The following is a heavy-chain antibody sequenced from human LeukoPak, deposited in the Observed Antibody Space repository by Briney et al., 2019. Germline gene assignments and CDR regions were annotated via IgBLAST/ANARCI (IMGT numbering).Heavy chain of an antibody. V-gene: IGHV3-48*02. CDR2: ISGTSSLI. Sequence: PGGSLRLSCAASGFTFSTYSMNWVRQAPGTGLEWVSYISGTSSLIYYADSVKGRFTISRDNAKNSLYLQMNSLRDEDTAVYYCVRDQFFSFDYWGQGTLVTVSS. CDR1: GFTFSTYS. J-gene: IGHJ4*02. D-gene: IGHD3-3*01. CDR3: VRDQFFSFDY.